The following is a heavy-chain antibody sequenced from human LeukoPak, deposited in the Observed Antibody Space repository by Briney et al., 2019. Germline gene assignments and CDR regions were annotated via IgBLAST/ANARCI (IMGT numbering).Heavy chain of an antibody. CDR3: ASLPWYYDFWSGYPDY. Sequence: PGGSLRLSCATSGFTFSSYWMHWVRQAPGKGLVWVSRINTDGSSTSYADSVKGRFTISRDNAKNTLYLQMNSLRAEDTAVYYCASLPWYYDFWSGYPDYWGQGTLVTVSS. J-gene: IGHJ4*02. CDR1: GFTFSSYW. CDR2: INTDGSST. V-gene: IGHV3-74*01. D-gene: IGHD3-3*01.